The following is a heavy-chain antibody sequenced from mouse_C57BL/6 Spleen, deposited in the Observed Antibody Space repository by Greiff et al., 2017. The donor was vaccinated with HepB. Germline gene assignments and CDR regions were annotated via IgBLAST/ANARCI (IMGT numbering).Heavy chain of an antibody. V-gene: IGHV1-5*01. CDR3: TRSRDYSNYDGYAMDY. J-gene: IGHJ4*01. CDR2: IYPGNSDT. CDR1: GYTFTSYW. Sequence: VQLKESGTVLARPGASVKMSCKTSGYTFTSYWMHWVKQRPGQGLEWIGAIYPGNSDTSYNQKFKGKAKLTAVTSASTAYMELSSLTNEDSAVYYCTRSRDYSNYDGYAMDYWGQGTSVTVSS. D-gene: IGHD2-5*01.